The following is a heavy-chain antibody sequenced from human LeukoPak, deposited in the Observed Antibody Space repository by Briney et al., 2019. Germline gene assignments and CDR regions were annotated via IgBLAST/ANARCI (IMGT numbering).Heavy chain of an antibody. J-gene: IGHJ4*02. CDR3: AGSPVTTSLPDV. CDR2: ISYDGSNK. V-gene: IGHV3-30-3*01. Sequence: GGSLRLSCAASGFTFSSYAMHWVRQAPGKGLEWVAVISYDGSNKYYADSVKGRFTISRDNSKNTLYLQMNSLRAEDTAVYYCAGSPVTTSLPDVWGQGTLVTVSS. CDR1: GFTFSSYA. D-gene: IGHD4-17*01.